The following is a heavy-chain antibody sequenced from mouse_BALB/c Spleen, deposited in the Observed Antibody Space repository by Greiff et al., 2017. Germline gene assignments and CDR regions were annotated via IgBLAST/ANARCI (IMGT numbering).Heavy chain of an antibody. J-gene: IGHJ4*01. CDR2: IWGDGST. CDR1: GFSLTGYG. V-gene: IGHV2-6-7*01. CDR3: ARDRVYGNYVCYAMDY. Sequence: VKLVESGPGLVAPSQSLSITCTVSGFSLTGYGVNWVRQPPGKGLEWLGMIWGDGSTDYNSALKSRLSISKDNSKSQVFLKMNSLQTDDTARYYCARDRVYGNYVCYAMDYWGQGTSVTVSS. D-gene: IGHD2-1*01.